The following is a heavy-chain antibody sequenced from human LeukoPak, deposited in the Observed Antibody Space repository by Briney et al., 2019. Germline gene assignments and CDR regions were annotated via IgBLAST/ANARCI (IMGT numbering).Heavy chain of an antibody. J-gene: IGHJ6*02. Sequence: ASVKVSCKASGYDSTNYYMHWVRKAPGQGLEWMGIINGNGGTTTYAQKFQGRVSMTRDTSTSTGYMELTSLRSEDTAVYYCGREIPQGMDVWGQGTTVTVSS. V-gene: IGHV1-46*01. CDR3: GREIPQGMDV. CDR1: GYDSTNYY. CDR2: INGNGGTT.